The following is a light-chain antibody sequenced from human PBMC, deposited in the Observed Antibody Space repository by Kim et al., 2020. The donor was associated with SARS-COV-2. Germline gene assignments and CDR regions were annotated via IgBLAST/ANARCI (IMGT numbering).Light chain of an antibody. Sequence: SASVGDRVTITCRASQSINNWLAWYQQKPGKAPNLLIYKASSLESGVPSRFSGSGSETEFTLTINSLQPDECATYYCQQYNSYSTFGGGTKVDIK. J-gene: IGKJ4*01. V-gene: IGKV1-5*03. CDR1: QSINNW. CDR2: KAS. CDR3: QQYNSYST.